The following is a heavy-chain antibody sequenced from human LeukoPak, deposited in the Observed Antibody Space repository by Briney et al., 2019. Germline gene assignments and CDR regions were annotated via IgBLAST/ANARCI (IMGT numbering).Heavy chain of an antibody. CDR3: AKDLDSYGQRYYYMDV. D-gene: IGHD5-18*01. Sequence: GGSLRLSCAASGFTFSSYGMNWVRQAPGKGLEWVSSISGSGLNTYYADSVKGRFTISRDNSKNTLYLQMNSLRAEDTAVYYCAKDLDSYGQRYYYMDVWGKGTTVTISS. V-gene: IGHV3-23*01. J-gene: IGHJ6*03. CDR1: GFTFSSYG. CDR2: ISGSGLNT.